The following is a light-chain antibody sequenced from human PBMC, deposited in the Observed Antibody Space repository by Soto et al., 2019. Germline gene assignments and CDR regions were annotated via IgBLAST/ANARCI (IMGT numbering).Light chain of an antibody. J-gene: IGKJ1*01. CDR2: KAS. CDR1: QSIRSW. CDR3: QQYNSYWT. Sequence: DIQMTQSPSTLSASVGDRVTITCRASQSIRSWLAWYQQKPGKAPNLLIYKASSLESGVPSRFSGSGSGTEFTLTISSLQPDDFAIYYCQQYNSYWTFGQGTKVEIK. V-gene: IGKV1-5*03.